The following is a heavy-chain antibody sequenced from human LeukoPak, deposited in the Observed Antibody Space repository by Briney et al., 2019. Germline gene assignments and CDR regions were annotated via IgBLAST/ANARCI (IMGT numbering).Heavy chain of an antibody. Sequence: PSETLSLTCTVSGGSISSYYWSWIRQPPGKGLEWLGNVYYSGSTNYNPSLKSRVTISVDTSKNQFSLKLSSVTAADTAVYYCARGGYFDYWGQGTLVTVSS. CDR1: GGSISSYY. V-gene: IGHV4-59*12. CDR3: ARGGYFDY. CDR2: VYYSGST. J-gene: IGHJ4*02. D-gene: IGHD3-16*01.